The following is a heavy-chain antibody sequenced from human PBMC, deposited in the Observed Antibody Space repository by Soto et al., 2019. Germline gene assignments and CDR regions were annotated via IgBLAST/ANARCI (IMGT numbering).Heavy chain of an antibody. D-gene: IGHD6-19*01. CDR2: ISYDGSNK. CDR1: GFTFSSYA. CDR3: ARASHNSGWYWWFDP. V-gene: IGHV3-30-3*01. J-gene: IGHJ5*02. Sequence: QVQLVESGGGVVQPGRSLRLSCAASGFTFSSYAMHWVRQAPGKGLEWVAVISYDGSNKYYADSVKGRFTISRDNSKNTLYLQMNSLRAEDTAVYYCARASHNSGWYWWFDPWGQGTLVTVSS.